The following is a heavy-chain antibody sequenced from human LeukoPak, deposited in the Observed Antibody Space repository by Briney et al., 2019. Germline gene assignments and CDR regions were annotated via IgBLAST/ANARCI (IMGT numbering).Heavy chain of an antibody. CDR1: GFTFGDYA. CDR2: IRSKAYDGTT. V-gene: IGHV3-49*03. Sequence: PGRSLRLSCTASGFTFGDYAMSWFRQAPGKGLEWVGFIRSKAYDGTTEYAASVKGRFTISRDDSKSIAYLQMNSLKTEDTAVYYCTRGVSTMIVVDTFDYWGQGTLVTVSS. D-gene: IGHD3-22*01. J-gene: IGHJ4*02. CDR3: TRGVSTMIVVDTFDY.